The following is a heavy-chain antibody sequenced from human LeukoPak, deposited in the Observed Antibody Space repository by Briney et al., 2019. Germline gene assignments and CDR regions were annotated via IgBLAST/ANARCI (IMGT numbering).Heavy chain of an antibody. V-gene: IGHV4-39*01. CDR1: GGSINSHSYY. Sequence: SETLSLTCTVSGGSINSHSYYWGWIRQPPGKGLEWIGSVYYDGTSYSNPSPTSRAAVFVDTSRDEFSLDLSFVTAADTAVYYCVRHMSTNTGYFDSCGQGTLVSVSS. CDR2: VYYDGTS. CDR3: VRHMSTNTGYFDS. D-gene: IGHD5-24*01. J-gene: IGHJ4*02.